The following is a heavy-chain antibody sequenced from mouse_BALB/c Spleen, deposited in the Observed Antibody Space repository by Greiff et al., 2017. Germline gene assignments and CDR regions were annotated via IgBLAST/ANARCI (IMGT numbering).Heavy chain of an antibody. CDR1: GYSITSDYA. CDR3: ARGDYYAMDY. Sequence: EVQGVESGPGLVKPSQSLSLTCTVTGYSITSDYAWNWIRQFPGNKLEWMGYISYSGSTSYNPSLKSRISITRDTSKNQFFLQLNSVTTEDTATYYCARGDYYAMDYWGQGTSVTVSS. CDR2: ISYSGST. J-gene: IGHJ4*01. V-gene: IGHV3-2*02.